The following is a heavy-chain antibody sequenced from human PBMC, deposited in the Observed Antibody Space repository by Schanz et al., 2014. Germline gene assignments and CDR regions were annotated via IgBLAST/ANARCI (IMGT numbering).Heavy chain of an antibody. CDR1: GFTFSNHG. D-gene: IGHD6-19*01. CDR3: ARDPNTSAWLPYFDT. J-gene: IGHJ4*02. CDR2: MWNDGIKT. V-gene: IGHV3-30*19. Sequence: VQLVESGGGLVKPGGSLRLSCAASGFTFSNHGMHWVRQAPGKGLEWVAVMWNDGIKTHYADSGKGRFTISRDNSKNTVYLQMNSLRTDDTAMYYCARDPNTSAWLPYFDTWGQGTLVTVSS.